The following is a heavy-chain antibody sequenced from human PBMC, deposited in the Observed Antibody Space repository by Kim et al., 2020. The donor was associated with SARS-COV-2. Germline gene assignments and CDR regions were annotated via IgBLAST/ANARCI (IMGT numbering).Heavy chain of an antibody. D-gene: IGHD5-18*01. CDR2: IIPIFGTA. J-gene: IGHJ6*02. V-gene: IGHV1-69*13. CDR1: GGTFSSYA. Sequence: ASVKVSCKASGGTFSSYAISWVRQAPGQGLEWMGGIIPIFGTANYAQKFQGRVTITADESTSTAYMELSSLRSEDTAVYYCARWGGEGTAMVTYYYYGMDVWGQGTTVTVSS. CDR3: ARWGGEGTAMVTYYYYGMDV.